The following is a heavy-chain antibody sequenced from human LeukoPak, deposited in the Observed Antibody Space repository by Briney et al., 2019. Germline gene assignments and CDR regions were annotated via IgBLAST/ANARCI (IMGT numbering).Heavy chain of an antibody. Sequence: PSETLSLTCTVSGYSISSGYYWGWIRQPPGKGLEWIGSIYHSGSTYCNPSLKSRVTISVDTSKNQFSLKLSSVTAADTAVYYCARVWIYDIFDYWGQGTLVTVSS. J-gene: IGHJ4*02. CDR1: GYSISSGYY. V-gene: IGHV4-38-2*02. D-gene: IGHD3-9*01. CDR2: IYHSGST. CDR3: ARVWIYDIFDY.